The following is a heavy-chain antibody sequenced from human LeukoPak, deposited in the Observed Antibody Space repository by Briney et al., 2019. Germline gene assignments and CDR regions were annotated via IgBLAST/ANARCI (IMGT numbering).Heavy chain of an antibody. CDR1: GVTIRIGGYY. V-gene: IGHV4-31*03. CDR2: IYYSGNT. Sequence: SETLSLTCTVSGVTIRIGGYYWSWIRQHPGKGLEWIGYIYYSGNTHYNLSLKSRLTISVDTSKNQFSLKLSSVTAADTAVYYCAREAASGDFDYWGQGTLVTVSS. D-gene: IGHD6-13*01. CDR3: AREAASGDFDY. J-gene: IGHJ4*02.